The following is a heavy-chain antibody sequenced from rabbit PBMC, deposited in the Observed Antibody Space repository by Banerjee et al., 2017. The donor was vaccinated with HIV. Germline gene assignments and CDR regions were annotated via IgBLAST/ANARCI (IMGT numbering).Heavy chain of an antibody. D-gene: IGHD6-1*01. CDR2: ISTSSGIT. CDR3: ARDPDYALDL. CDR1: GIDISVGYY. Sequence: QSLEESGGGLVKPGGTLTLTCKASGIDISVGYYVCWVRQAPGKGLEWIACISTSSGITYYASWAKGRFTISKTSSTTVTLQMTSLTAADTATYLCARDPDYALDLWGQGTL. V-gene: IGHV1S40*01. J-gene: IGHJ4*01.